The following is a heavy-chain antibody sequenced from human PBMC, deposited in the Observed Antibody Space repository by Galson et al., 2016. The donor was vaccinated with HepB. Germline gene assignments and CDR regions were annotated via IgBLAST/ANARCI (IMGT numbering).Heavy chain of an antibody. D-gene: IGHD3-3*01. CDR1: GFSISGNY. Sequence: SVKVSCKASGFSISGNYMHWVRQAPGQALEWMGWINANGIGTNIAKKFQARVTMTKDTAINTVYMELSRLTSDDTAVYYFAAGTIFGRFDHWGRGTLATVSS. J-gene: IGHJ4*02. CDR3: AAGTIFGRFDH. CDR2: INANGIGT. V-gene: IGHV1-2*02.